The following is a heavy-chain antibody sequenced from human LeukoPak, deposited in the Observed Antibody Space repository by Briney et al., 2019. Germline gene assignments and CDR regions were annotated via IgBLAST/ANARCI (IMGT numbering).Heavy chain of an antibody. V-gene: IGHV4-59*01. CDR1: GGSISSYY. D-gene: IGHD3-22*01. CDR3: ARLGRLDSSGYYWDY. CDR2: IYYSGST. Sequence: PSETLSLTCTVSGGSISSYYWSWIRQPPGKGLEWIGYIYYSGSTNYNPSLKSRVTISVDTSKNQFSLKLSSVTAADTAVYYCARLGRLDSSGYYWDYWGQGTLVTVSS. J-gene: IGHJ4*02.